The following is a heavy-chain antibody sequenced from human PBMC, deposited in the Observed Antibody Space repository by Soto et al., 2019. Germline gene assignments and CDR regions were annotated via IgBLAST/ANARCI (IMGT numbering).Heavy chain of an antibody. CDR2: IIPILGIA. V-gene: IGHV1-69*02. CDR3: EASPVGVTAAWFDP. D-gene: IGHD1-26*01. CDR1: GGTFSSYT. J-gene: IGHJ5*02. Sequence: SVKVSCKASGGTFSSYTISWVRQAPGQGLEWMGRIIPILGIANYAQKFQGRVTITADKSTSTAYMELSSLRSEDTAVYYCEASPVGVTAAWFDPWGQGPLVSVSS.